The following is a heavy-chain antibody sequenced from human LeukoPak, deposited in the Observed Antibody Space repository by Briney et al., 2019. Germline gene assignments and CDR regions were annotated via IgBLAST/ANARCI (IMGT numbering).Heavy chain of an antibody. V-gene: IGHV3-21*01. Sequence: GGSLRLSCAASGSTFSSYSMKWVRQAPGKGLEWVSSFSSSLSYIYYADSVRGRFTISRDNAKSSLYLQMSSLRAEDTAVYYCARDAFPSLPGPSSDWGQGTLVTVSS. CDR1: GSTFSSYS. CDR2: FSSSLSYI. J-gene: IGHJ4*02. CDR3: ARDAFPSLPGPSSD.